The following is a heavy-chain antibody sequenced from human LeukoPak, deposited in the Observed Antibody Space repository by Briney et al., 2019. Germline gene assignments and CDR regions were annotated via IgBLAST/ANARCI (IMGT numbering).Heavy chain of an antibody. CDR3: ARAYSSSWYEGDY. D-gene: IGHD6-13*01. CDR2: INPNSGST. Sequence: ASVKVSCKASGYTFTGYYMHWVRQAPGQGLEWMGWINPNSGSTSYAQKFQGRVTMTRDTSTSTVYMELSSLRSEDTAVYYCARAYSSSWYEGDYWGQGTLVTVSS. V-gene: IGHV1-46*01. J-gene: IGHJ4*02. CDR1: GYTFTGYY.